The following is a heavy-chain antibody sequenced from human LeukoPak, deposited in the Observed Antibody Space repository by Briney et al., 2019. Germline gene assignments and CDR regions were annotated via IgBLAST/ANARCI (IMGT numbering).Heavy chain of an antibody. CDR3: ARSDGYGLVGI. V-gene: IGHV4-61*02. Sequence: PSETLSLTCTVSGGSISSGTYYWSWIRQPAGKGLEWIGRIYTSGSTNYNPSLKSRVTISVDTPKNHFSLTLSSVTAADTAVYYCARSDGYGLVGIWGQGTMVTVSS. D-gene: IGHD3-10*01. CDR2: IYTSGST. J-gene: IGHJ3*02. CDR1: GGSISSGTYY.